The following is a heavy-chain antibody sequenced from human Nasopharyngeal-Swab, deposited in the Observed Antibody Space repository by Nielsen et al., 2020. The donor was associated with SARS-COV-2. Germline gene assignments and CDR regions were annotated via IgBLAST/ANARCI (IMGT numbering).Heavy chain of an antibody. J-gene: IGHJ3*02. CDR3: AIWDAFDI. Sequence: VRQAPGKGLEWVSAISGSGGSTYYADSVKGRFTISRDNSKNTLYLQMNSLRAEDTAVYYCAIWDAFDIWGQGTMVTVSS. V-gene: IGHV3-23*01. D-gene: IGHD3-10*01. CDR2: ISGSGGST.